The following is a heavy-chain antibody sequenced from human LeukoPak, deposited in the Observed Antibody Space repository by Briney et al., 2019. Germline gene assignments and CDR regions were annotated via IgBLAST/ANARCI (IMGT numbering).Heavy chain of an antibody. CDR1: GFILRIYS. Sequence: GGSLSLFCAASGFILRIYSMNWLRQARGRGVEGVSSICKSSSSIYNADSVKGLFTISRDNTKNSLYLQMNSMRAEDTAVYYCARDRDYYDSSGYSFYFDYWGQGTLVTVSS. D-gene: IGHD3-22*01. CDR3: ARDRDYYDSSGYSFYFDY. CDR2: ICKSSSSI. J-gene: IGHJ4*02. V-gene: IGHV3-21*01.